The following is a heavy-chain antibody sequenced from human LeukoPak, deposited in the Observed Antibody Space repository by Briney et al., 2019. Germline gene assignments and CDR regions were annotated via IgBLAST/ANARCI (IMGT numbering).Heavy chain of an antibody. CDR3: ARDRTYSSTTGIRNHFNW. Sequence: GGSLRLSCAASGFTFSRYAIHWVRQAPGKGLEWVAVMWHVGGDEYYADSVKGRFTISRDDSANTVYLQMNSLRAEDTAMYYCARDRTYSSTTGIRNHFNWWGQGTLVTVSS. J-gene: IGHJ4*02. D-gene: IGHD6-13*01. CDR1: GFTFSRYA. V-gene: IGHV3-33*01. CDR2: MWHVGGDE.